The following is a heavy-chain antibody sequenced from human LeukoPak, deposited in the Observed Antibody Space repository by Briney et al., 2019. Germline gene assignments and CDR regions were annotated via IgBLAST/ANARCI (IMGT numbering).Heavy chain of an antibody. CDR2: INPNSGGT. D-gene: IGHD5-12*01. Sequence: ASVKVSCKASGYTFTGYYMHWVRQAPGQGLEWMGWINPNSGGTNYAQSFQGRLTMTRDTAISTAYMELSRLRSDDTAVYYCASGPGYSGYQINVFDYWGQGTLVTVSS. V-gene: IGHV1-2*02. J-gene: IGHJ4*02. CDR3: ASGPGYSGYQINVFDY. CDR1: GYTFTGYY.